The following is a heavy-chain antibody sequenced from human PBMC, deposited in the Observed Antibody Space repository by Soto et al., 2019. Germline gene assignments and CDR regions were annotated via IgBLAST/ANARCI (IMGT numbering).Heavy chain of an antibody. CDR3: ARTRGQWLVDDAFDI. J-gene: IGHJ3*02. V-gene: IGHV4-34*01. CDR1: GGSFSGYY. D-gene: IGHD6-19*01. Sequence: QVQLQQWGAGLLKPSETLSLTCAVYGGSFSGYYWSWIRQPPGKGLEWIWEINHSGSTNYNPSLKSRVTISVDTSKNQFSLKLSSVTAADTAVYYCARTRGQWLVDDAFDIWGQGTMVTVSS. CDR2: INHSGST.